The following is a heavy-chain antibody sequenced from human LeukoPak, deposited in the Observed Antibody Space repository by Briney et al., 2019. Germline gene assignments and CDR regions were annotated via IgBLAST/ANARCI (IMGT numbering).Heavy chain of an antibody. V-gene: IGHV4-61*02. CDR2: IYTSGGT. CDR1: GGSISSGGYF. CDR3: ATYCSHTSCHTGGGFQH. D-gene: IGHD2-2*02. J-gene: IGHJ1*01. Sequence: PSETLSPTCTVSGGSISSGGYFWSWIRQPAGKGLEWIGRIYTSGGTNYNPSLNSRVTVSIDTSTNQFSLRLTSVTAAGTAVYYCATYCSHTSCHTGGGFQHWGQGTLVTVSS.